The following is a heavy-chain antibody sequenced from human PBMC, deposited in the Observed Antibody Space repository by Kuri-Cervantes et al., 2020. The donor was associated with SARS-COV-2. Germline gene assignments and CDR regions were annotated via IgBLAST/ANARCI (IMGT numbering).Heavy chain of an antibody. CDR3: ARDLAPVAGTTSDN. CDR1: FGSVSSGHYY. V-gene: IGHV4-61*09. CDR2: IHTSGST. J-gene: IGHJ4*02. Sequence: LRLSCTVSFGSVSSGHYYWNWILQPAGKGLEWIGYIHTSGSTKYNPSLKSRVTIAVDTSKNQLSLKLTSVTASDTAVYYCARDLAPVAGTTSDNWGQGTLVTVSS. D-gene: IGHD6-19*01.